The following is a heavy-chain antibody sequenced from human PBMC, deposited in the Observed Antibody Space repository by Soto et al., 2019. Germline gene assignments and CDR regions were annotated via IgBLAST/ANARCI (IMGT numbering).Heavy chain of an antibody. J-gene: IGHJ6*03. Sequence: PSETLSLTCPVSGGSISSYYWSWIRQPPGKGLEWIGYIYYSGSTNYNPSLKSRVTISVDTSKNQFSLKLSSVTAADTAVYYCARRKVAATRSYYYYYMDVWGKGTTVTVSS. D-gene: IGHD2-15*01. CDR2: IYYSGST. CDR3: ARRKVAATRSYYYYYMDV. CDR1: GGSISSYY. V-gene: IGHV4-59*08.